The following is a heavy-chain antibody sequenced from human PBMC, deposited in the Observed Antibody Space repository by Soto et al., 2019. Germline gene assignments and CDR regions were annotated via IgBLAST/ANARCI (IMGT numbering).Heavy chain of an antibody. J-gene: IGHJ5*01. V-gene: IGHV3-7*01. Sequence: EVQLVESGGGLVQPGGSLRLSCTASGFTFSDSWMTWVRQAPGKGLEWVARIKPDESEKKYADSVKGRFSISRDNAKNSMYLQMDSLRGEDTAVYYCARGGSNYASWGQEPLSPSPQ. CDR1: GFTFSDSW. CDR2: IKPDESEK. CDR3: ARGGSNYAS. D-gene: IGHD4-4*01.